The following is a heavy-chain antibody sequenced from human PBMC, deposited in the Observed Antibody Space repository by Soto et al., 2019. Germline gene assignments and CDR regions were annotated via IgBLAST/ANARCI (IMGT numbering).Heavy chain of an antibody. D-gene: IGHD4-17*01. CDR1: GFTFSSYA. CDR3: AKDPDHGDYIG. V-gene: IGHV3-23*01. Sequence: GGSLRLSXAVSGFTFSSYAMSWVRQAPGKGLEWVSTISGSGGSTYYADSVKGRFTISRDNSKNTLYLQMNSLRAEGTAVYNCAKDPDHGDYIGWGQGTLVTVSS. J-gene: IGHJ4*02. CDR2: ISGSGGST.